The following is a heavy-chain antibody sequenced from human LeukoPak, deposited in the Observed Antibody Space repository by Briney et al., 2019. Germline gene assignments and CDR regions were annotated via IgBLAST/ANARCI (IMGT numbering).Heavy chain of an antibody. CDR3: ARDYRDSSGYTRQGALDY. D-gene: IGHD3-22*01. J-gene: IGHJ4*02. V-gene: IGHV3-21*01. CDR1: GFTFSSYS. CDR2: ISSSSNYI. Sequence: GGSLRLSCAASGFTFSSYSMNWVRQAPGKGLEWVSSISSSSNYIYYADSVKGRFTISRDNAKNSLYLQMNSLRAEDTAVYYCARDYRDSSGYTRQGALDYWGQGTLVTVSS.